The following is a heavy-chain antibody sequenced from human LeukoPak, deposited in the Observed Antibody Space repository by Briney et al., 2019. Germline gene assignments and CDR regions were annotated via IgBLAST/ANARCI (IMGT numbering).Heavy chain of an antibody. D-gene: IGHD2-2*01. V-gene: IGHV4-61*01. J-gene: IGHJ5*02. CDR3: ARRDIVVVPAAPFDP. CDR1: GGSVNSGSLY. CDR2: IYYRGNT. Sequence: SETLSLTCTVSGGSVNSGSLYWSWIRQPQGKGLEWIGYIYYRGNTNYNPSLKSRVTISLDTSENQFSLRLSSVTAADTAVYYCARRDIVVVPAAPFDPWGQGTLVTVSS.